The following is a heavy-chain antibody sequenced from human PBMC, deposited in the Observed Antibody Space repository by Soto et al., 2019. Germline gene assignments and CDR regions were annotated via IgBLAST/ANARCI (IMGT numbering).Heavy chain of an antibody. Sequence: ASVKVYCKASGGTSSNYAINWVRQAPGQGLEWMGRIVPILGITNYPQKFQDRVTITADKSTSTAYMELSSLRSEDTAVYYCASAYCTNGVCRRGFYYYMDVWGRGTTVTVSS. V-gene: IGHV1-69*04. J-gene: IGHJ6*03. CDR3: ASAYCTNGVCRRGFYYYMDV. CDR1: GGTSSNYA. D-gene: IGHD2-8*01. CDR2: IVPILGIT.